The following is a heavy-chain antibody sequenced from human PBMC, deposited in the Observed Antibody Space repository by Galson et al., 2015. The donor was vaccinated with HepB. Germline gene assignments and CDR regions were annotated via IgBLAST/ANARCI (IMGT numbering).Heavy chain of an antibody. CDR2: INHSGST. V-gene: IGHV4-34*01. CDR3: ARTEMATSGENFFDS. Sequence: SETLSLTCAVYGGSFSGYYWSWIRQPPGKGLEWIGEINHSGSTNYNPSLKSRVTISVDTSKNQFSLKVTSLAAADTAVYYCARTEMATSGENFFDSWGQGILVTVSS. J-gene: IGHJ4*02. D-gene: IGHD5-24*01. CDR1: GGSFSGYY.